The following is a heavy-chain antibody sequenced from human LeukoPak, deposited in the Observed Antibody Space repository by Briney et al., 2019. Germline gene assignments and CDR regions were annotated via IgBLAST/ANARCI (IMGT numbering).Heavy chain of an antibody. CDR1: GGSVSSSSYY. Sequence: SETLSLTCTVSGGSVSSSSYYWGWIRQPPGKGLEWIGSIYYSGSTYYNPSLKSLVTISVDTSKNQFSLKLSSVTAADTAVYYCARRPGVYDSSGYYYVLPVDYWGQGTLVTVSS. CDR3: ARRPGVYDSSGYYYVLPVDY. V-gene: IGHV4-39*01. D-gene: IGHD3-22*01. J-gene: IGHJ4*02. CDR2: IYYSGST.